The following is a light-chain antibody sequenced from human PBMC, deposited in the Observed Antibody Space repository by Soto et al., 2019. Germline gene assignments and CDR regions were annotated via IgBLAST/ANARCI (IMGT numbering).Light chain of an antibody. CDR1: GSNIGSYS. J-gene: IGLJ2*01. V-gene: IGLV1-51*01. CDR3: ATWDPILRVVV. Sequence: QSVLTQPPSVSAAPGQKVSISCSGSGSNIGSYSVSWYQPLPGTAPKLLIYDDNKRPSGIPDRFSGSKSGASATLGITGLQTAEEADYYCATWDPILRVVVFGGGTKVTV. CDR2: DDN.